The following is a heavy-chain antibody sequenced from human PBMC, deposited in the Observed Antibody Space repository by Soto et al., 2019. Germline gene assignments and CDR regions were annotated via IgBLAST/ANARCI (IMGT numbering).Heavy chain of an antibody. Sequence: GESLKISCKGSGYSFTSYWIAWVRQMPGKGLELMGIIYPDDSDTRYSPSFQGQVTISADKSISTAYLQWSSLKASDTAVYFCARVRYSDNWHGLIDYWGQGTLVTVSS. CDR1: GYSFTSYW. CDR3: ARVRYSDNWHGLIDY. CDR2: IYPDDSDT. J-gene: IGHJ4*02. V-gene: IGHV5-51*01. D-gene: IGHD4-4*01.